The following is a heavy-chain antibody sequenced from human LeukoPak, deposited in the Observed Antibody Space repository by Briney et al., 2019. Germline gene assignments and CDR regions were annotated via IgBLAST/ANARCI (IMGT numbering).Heavy chain of an antibody. J-gene: IGHJ4*02. CDR3: ARIEDYGGNSVNY. D-gene: IGHD4-23*01. Sequence: SETLSFTCTVSGGSISSGDYYWSWIRQPPGKGLEWIGYIYYSGSTNYNPSLKSRVTISVDTSKNQFSLKLSSVTAADTAVYYCARIEDYGGNSVNYWGQGTLVTVSS. CDR1: GGSISSGDYY. V-gene: IGHV4-61*08. CDR2: IYYSGST.